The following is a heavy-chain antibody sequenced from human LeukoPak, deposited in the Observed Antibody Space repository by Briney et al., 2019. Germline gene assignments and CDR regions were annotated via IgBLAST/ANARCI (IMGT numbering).Heavy chain of an antibody. V-gene: IGHV3-7*01. CDR1: GFTFVTFW. CDR3: ARDKGGMVPFDY. Sequence: PGGSLRLSCEASGFTFVTFWMSWVRQAPGKGLEWVANIKQGGSEKNYVDSVKGRFTIARDDAKNSLYLQMNSLRAEDTAVYFCARDKGGMVPFDYWGQGTLVTVSS. CDR2: IKQGGSEK. J-gene: IGHJ4*02. D-gene: IGHD3-10*01.